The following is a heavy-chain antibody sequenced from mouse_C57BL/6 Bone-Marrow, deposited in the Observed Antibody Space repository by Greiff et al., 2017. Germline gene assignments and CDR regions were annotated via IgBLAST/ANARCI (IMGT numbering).Heavy chain of an antibody. CDR3: TTYNYGSRFVDY. Sequence: VQLQQSGAELVRPGASVKLSCTASGFNFKDDYMHWVKQRPEQGLEWIGWIDPENGDTEYTSKFQGKATITADTSSNTAYLQLSSLTSEDTAVSYCTTYNYGSRFVDYWGQGNTLTVSA. CDR1: GFNFKDDY. V-gene: IGHV14-4*01. J-gene: IGHJ2*01. CDR2: IDPENGDT. D-gene: IGHD1-1*01.